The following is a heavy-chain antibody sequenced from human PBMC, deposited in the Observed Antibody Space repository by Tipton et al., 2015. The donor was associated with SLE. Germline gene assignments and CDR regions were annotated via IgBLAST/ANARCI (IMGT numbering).Heavy chain of an antibody. CDR2: ISYDGSNK. Sequence: SLRLSCAASGFTFSSYGMHWVRQAPGKGLEWVAVISYDGSNKYYADSVKGRFTISRDNSKNTLYLQMNSLRAEDTAVYYCANFHMLAARDHDYWGQGTLVTVSS. J-gene: IGHJ4*02. D-gene: IGHD6-6*01. CDR1: GFTFSSYG. V-gene: IGHV3-30*18. CDR3: ANFHMLAARDHDY.